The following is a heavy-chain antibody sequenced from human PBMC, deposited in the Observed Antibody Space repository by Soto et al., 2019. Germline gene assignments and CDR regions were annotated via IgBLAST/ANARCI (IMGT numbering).Heavy chain of an antibody. D-gene: IGHD6-19*01. CDR2: ISYDGSDV. CDR1: GLNFSSHG. Sequence: QVQLVESGGGVVQPGRSLRLSCAASGLNFSSHGMHWVRQAPGKGLEWVAVISYDGSDVYYVDSVKGRFFIFSDNAKNTLSLHMNSLRRKATGVYYCVTRIEVAGDFAHWGQGTLGSVSS. CDR3: VTRIEVAGDFAH. V-gene: IGHV3-30*03. J-gene: IGHJ4*02.